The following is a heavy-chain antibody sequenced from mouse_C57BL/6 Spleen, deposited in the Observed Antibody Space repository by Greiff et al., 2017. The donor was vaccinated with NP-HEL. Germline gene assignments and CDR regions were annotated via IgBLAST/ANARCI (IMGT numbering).Heavy chain of an antibody. J-gene: IGHJ3*01. D-gene: IGHD2-4*01. CDR3: AREGDYDVRFAY. Sequence: EVMLVESGGGLVKPGGSLKLSCAASGFTFSSYAMSWVRQTPEKRLEWVATISDGGSYTYYPDNVKGRFTISRDNAKNNLYLQMSHLKSEDTAMYYCAREGDYDVRFAYWGQGTLVTVSA. CDR2: ISDGGSYT. V-gene: IGHV5-4*01. CDR1: GFTFSSYA.